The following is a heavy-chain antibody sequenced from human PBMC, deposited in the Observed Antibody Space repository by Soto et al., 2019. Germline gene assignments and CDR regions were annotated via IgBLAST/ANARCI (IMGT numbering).Heavy chain of an antibody. CDR3: ARDLMDYDILTGYSPYYYYGMDV. Sequence: PGGSLRLSCAASGFTFSSYAIHWVRQAPGKGLEWVAVISYDGSNKYYADSVKGRFTISRDNSKNTLYLQMNSLRAEDTAVYYCARDLMDYDILTGYSPYYYYGMDVWGQGTTVTVSS. D-gene: IGHD3-9*01. V-gene: IGHV3-30-3*01. CDR1: GFTFSSYA. CDR2: ISYDGSNK. J-gene: IGHJ6*02.